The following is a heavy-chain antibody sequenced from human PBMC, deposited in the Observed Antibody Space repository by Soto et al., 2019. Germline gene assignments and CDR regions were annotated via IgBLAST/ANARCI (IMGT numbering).Heavy chain of an antibody. CDR1: GGSIGSGSHY. V-gene: IGHV4-31*03. J-gene: IGHJ5*02. D-gene: IGHD2-15*01. CDR3: ARGGRTVVVVAVSRVGNWFDP. CDR2: IYYTGST. Sequence: LSLTCTVSGGSIGSGSHYWSWIRQHPGKGLEWIGYIYYTGSTYYNPSLKSRVTISVDTSKNQFSLKLSSVTAADTAVYYCARGGRTVVVVAVSRVGNWFDPWGQGTLVTVSS.